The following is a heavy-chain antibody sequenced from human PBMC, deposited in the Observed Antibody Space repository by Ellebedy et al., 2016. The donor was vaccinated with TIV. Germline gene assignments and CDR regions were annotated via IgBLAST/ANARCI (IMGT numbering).Heavy chain of an antibody. D-gene: IGHD6-13*01. J-gene: IGHJ6*02. V-gene: IGHV1-2*02. CDR2: INPNSGGT. Sequence: ASVKVSCXASGYTFTVSYMHWVRQAPGQGLEWMGWINPNSGGTNYAQKFQGRVTMTRDTSISTAYMELSRLRSDDTAVYYCARGNSGSSYPYYGMDVWGQGTTVTVSS. CDR1: GYTFTVSY. CDR3: ARGNSGSSYPYYGMDV.